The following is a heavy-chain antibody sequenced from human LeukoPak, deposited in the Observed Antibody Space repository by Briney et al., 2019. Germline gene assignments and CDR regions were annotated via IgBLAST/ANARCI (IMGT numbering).Heavy chain of an antibody. D-gene: IGHD4-17*01. V-gene: IGHV3-30*03. Sequence: GGSLRLSCAASGFTFSSYGMHWVRQAPGKGLKWVAVISYDGSNKYYADSVKGRFTISRGNSRNTLYLQMNSLRAEDTAIYYCARDYGVYVWSRTSDYYFDYWGQGTLVTVSS. J-gene: IGHJ4*02. CDR3: ARDYGVYVWSRTSDYYFDY. CDR2: ISYDGSNK. CDR1: GFTFSSYG.